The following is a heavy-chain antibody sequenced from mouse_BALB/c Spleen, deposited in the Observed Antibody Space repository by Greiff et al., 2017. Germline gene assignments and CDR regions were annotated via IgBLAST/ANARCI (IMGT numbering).Heavy chain of an antibody. Sequence: EVKLMESGGGLVQPGGSLRLSCATSGFTFTDYYMSWVRQPPGKALEWLGFIRNKANGYTTEYSASVKGRFTISRDNSQSILYLQMNTLRAEDSATYYCARDGWLLAYWGQGTLVTVSA. CDR1: GFTFTDYY. CDR3: ARDGWLLAY. J-gene: IGHJ3*01. CDR2: IRNKANGYTT. V-gene: IGHV7-3*02. D-gene: IGHD2-3*01.